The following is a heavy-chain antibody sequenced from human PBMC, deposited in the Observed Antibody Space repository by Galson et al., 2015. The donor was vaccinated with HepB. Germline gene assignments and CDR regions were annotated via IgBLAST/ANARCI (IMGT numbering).Heavy chain of an antibody. CDR3: APEVDTAIPFDY. CDR2: IIPIFGTA. CDR1: GGTFSSYA. V-gene: IGHV1-69*13. J-gene: IGHJ4*02. D-gene: IGHD5-18*01. Sequence: VKVSCKASGGTFSSYAISWVRQAPGQGLEWMGGIIPIFGTANYAQKFQGRVTITADESTSTAYMELSSLRSEDTALYYCAPEVDTAIPFDYWGQGTLVTVSS.